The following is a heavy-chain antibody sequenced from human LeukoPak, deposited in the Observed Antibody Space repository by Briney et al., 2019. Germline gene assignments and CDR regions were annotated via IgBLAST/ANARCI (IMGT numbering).Heavy chain of an antibody. Sequence: GGSLRLSCAASGFTFSSYWMHWVRQAPGKGLEWVAVISREGGIAYHADSVKGRFTISRDNSKNTLYLQMNSLRADDTAVYYCARHFTTGSIDHWGQGNLVTVSS. D-gene: IGHD3-9*01. J-gene: IGHJ4*02. CDR2: ISREGGIA. CDR3: ARHFTTGSIDH. V-gene: IGHV3-30-3*01. CDR1: GFTFSSYW.